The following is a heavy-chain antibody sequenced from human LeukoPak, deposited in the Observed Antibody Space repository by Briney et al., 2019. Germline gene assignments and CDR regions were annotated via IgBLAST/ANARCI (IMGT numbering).Heavy chain of an antibody. D-gene: IGHD3-22*01. V-gene: IGHV3-21*01. CDR2: IISSSSYI. Sequence: GGSLRLSCAASGFTFSSYSMNWVRQAPGKGLEWVSSIISSSSYIYYADSVKGRFTISRDNAKNSLYLQMNSLRAEDTAVYYCARVGIPYDSSGSPDYWGQGTLVTVSS. CDR3: ARVGIPYDSSGSPDY. CDR1: GFTFSSYS. J-gene: IGHJ4*02.